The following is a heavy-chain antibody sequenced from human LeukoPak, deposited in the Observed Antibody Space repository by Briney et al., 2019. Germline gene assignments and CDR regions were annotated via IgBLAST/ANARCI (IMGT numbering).Heavy chain of an antibody. CDR3: ARGASIAAGLHY. CDR2: IYYSGST. CDR1: GGSISSNY. V-gene: IGHV4-59*01. J-gene: IGHJ4*02. D-gene: IGHD6-6*01. Sequence: PSQTLSLTCTVPGGSISSNYWSWIRQPPGKGLEWIGYIYYSGSTNYTPSLKSRVTISVDTSKNQFSLKLSSVTAADTAVYYCARGASIAAGLHYWGQGTLVTVSS.